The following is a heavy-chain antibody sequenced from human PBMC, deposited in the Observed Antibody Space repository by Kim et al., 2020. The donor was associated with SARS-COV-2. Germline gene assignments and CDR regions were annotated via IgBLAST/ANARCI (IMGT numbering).Heavy chain of an antibody. D-gene: IGHD3-9*01. Sequence: GGSLRLSCAASGFTFSSYSMNWVRQAPGKGLEWVSSISSSSSYIYYADSVKGRFTISRDNAKNSLYLQMNSLRAEDTAVYYCAREGWYYDILTGYYSWFDPWGQGTLVTVSS. CDR2: ISSSSSYI. CDR3: AREGWYYDILTGYYSWFDP. V-gene: IGHV3-21*01. J-gene: IGHJ5*02. CDR1: GFTFSSYS.